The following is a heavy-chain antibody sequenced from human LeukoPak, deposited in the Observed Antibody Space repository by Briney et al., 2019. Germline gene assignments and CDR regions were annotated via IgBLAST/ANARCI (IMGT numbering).Heavy chain of an antibody. CDR2: TYYRSKWYN. J-gene: IGHJ4*02. CDR1: GXSVSSNSSA. D-gene: IGHD1-26*01. V-gene: IGHV6-1*01. CDR3: ASGGSYSFDY. Sequence: SQTLSLTCAISGXSVSSNSSAWNWIRQSPSRGLEWLGRTYYRSKWYNDYAFSVQSRITINPDTSRNQFSLQLSSVTPEDTAVYYCASGGSYSFDYWGQGILVTVSS.